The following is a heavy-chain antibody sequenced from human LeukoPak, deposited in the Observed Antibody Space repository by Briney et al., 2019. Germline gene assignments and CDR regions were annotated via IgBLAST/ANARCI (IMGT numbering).Heavy chain of an antibody. V-gene: IGHV1-2*02. J-gene: IGHJ4*02. CDR3: ASSITIFGVVPALFDY. D-gene: IGHD3-3*01. CDR2: INPNSGGT. CDR1: GYTFTGYY. Sequence: ASVRVSCKASGYTFTGYYMRWVRQAPGQGLEWMGWINPNSGGTNYAQKFQGRVTMTRDTSISTACMELSRLRSDDTAVYYCASSITIFGVVPALFDYWSQGTLVTVSS.